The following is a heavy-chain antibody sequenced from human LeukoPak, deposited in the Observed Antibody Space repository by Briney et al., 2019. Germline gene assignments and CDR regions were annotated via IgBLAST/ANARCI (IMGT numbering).Heavy chain of an antibody. CDR2: ISGSGGST. Sequence: GGSLRLSCAASGFTFSSFAMSWVRQAPGKGLEWVSGISGSGGSTYYADSVKGQFTISRDNSKNTLYLQMNSLRAEDTAVYHCAKGRKSYYYGMDVWGQGATVTVSS. V-gene: IGHV3-23*01. J-gene: IGHJ6*02. CDR3: AKGRKSYYYGMDV. CDR1: GFTFSSFA.